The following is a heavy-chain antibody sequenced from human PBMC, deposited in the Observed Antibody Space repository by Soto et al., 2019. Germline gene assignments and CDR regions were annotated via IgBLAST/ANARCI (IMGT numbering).Heavy chain of an antibody. CDR3: AIRRDGYNYDYFDY. D-gene: IGHD5-12*01. J-gene: IGHJ4*02. Sequence: SETLSLTCTVSGGSISGRSYYWGWIRQPPGKGLEWIGSIYYSGNTYYNPSLKSRVTVSVDTSKNQFSLKLSSVTAADTAVYYCAIRRDGYNYDYFDYWGQGTLVTVSS. CDR1: GGSISGRSYY. CDR2: IYYSGNT. V-gene: IGHV4-39*01.